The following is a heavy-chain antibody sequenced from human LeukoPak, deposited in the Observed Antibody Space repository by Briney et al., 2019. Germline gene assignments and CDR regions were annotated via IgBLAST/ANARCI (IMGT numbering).Heavy chain of an antibody. CDR3: ARNDDYSNYPTLAGPLEFDP. D-gene: IGHD4-11*01. V-gene: IGHV3-7*01. CDR1: GFTFSSYW. Sequence: GGSLRLSCAASGFTFSSYWMNWVRQAPGKGLEWVANINQDESEKYVDSVKGRFTISRDNSKDTLYLQMNRLRPGDTAVYYCARNDDYSNYPTLAGPLEFDPWGQGTLVTVSS. CDR2: INQDESEK. J-gene: IGHJ5*02.